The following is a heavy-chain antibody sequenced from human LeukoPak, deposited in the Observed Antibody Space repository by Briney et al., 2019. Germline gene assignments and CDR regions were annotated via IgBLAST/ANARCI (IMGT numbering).Heavy chain of an antibody. V-gene: IGHV5-51*01. Sequence: GESLKISCKALGYRFTTYWIAWVRQMPGRGLDWMGIIYPGDSDTTYSPSFQGQVTISVDKSISTAYLQWSSLKASDTAMYYCARRGYDSSGYTDAFDIWGQGTMVTVSS. D-gene: IGHD3-22*01. J-gene: IGHJ3*02. CDR1: GYRFTTYW. CDR3: ARRGYDSSGYTDAFDI. CDR2: IYPGDSDT.